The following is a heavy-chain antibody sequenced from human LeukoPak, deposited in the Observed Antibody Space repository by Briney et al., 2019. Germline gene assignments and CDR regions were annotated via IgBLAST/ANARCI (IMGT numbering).Heavy chain of an antibody. CDR1: GDFVRNSNYY. Sequence: SETLSLSCIVSGDFVRNSNYYWDWIRQSPGKGLEWIGSIYYSGRTYYNASLKTRVSMSVDTTKNHFSLKLTSVTAADTAVYYCARRRYYDGSGYLDWGQGTLVIVSP. CDR2: IYYSGRT. V-gene: IGHV4-39*01. D-gene: IGHD3-22*01. J-gene: IGHJ1*01. CDR3: ARRRYYDGSGYLD.